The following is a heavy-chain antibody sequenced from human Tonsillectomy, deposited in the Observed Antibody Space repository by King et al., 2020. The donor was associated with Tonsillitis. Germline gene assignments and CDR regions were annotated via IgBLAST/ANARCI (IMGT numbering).Heavy chain of an antibody. V-gene: IGHV3-23*04. CDR2: ISGSSSTT. J-gene: IGHJ4*02. CDR3: AKRPSLGHYDSSGYYLN. Sequence: VQLVESGGGLVQPGGSLRLSCAASGFSFSSYGMSWVRQAPGKGLEWVSTISGSSSTTYYEDSVKGRFTIPRDNSKSTLYLQLKSLRAEDSAVYYCAKRPSLGHYDSSGYYLNWGQGTLVTVSS. D-gene: IGHD3-22*01. CDR1: GFSFSSYG.